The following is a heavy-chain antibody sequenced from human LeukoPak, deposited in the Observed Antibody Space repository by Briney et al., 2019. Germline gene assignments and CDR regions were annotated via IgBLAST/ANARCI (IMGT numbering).Heavy chain of an antibody. Sequence: SVKVSCKASGGTFSSYAISWVRQAPGQGLEWMGGIIPIFGTANYAQKFQGRVTITTDESTSTAYMELISLRSEDTAVYYCASIYYYDSSAQYFQHWGQGTLVTVSS. CDR2: IIPIFGTA. CDR1: GGTFSSYA. CDR3: ASIYYYDSSAQYFQH. V-gene: IGHV1-69*05. J-gene: IGHJ1*01. D-gene: IGHD3-22*01.